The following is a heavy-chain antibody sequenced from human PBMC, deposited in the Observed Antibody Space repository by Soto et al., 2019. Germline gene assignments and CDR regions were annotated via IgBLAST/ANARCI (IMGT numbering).Heavy chain of an antibody. Sequence: PGESLKISCKGSGYSFTSYWISWVRQMPGKGLEWMGRIDPSDSYTNYSPSFRGHVTISADKSISTAYLQWSSLKASDTAMYYCARRRSSTLYYYYYYGMDVWGQGTTVTVSS. V-gene: IGHV5-10-1*01. CDR3: ARRRSSTLYYYYYYGMDV. D-gene: IGHD6-13*01. CDR1: GYSFTSYW. J-gene: IGHJ6*02. CDR2: IDPSDSYT.